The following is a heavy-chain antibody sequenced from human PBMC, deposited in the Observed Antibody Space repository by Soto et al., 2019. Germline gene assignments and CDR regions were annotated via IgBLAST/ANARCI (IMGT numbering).Heavy chain of an antibody. CDR2: TYYRSKWYN. CDR3: ARDYDILTGYAEATFDY. Sequence: PSQTLSLTCAISGDSVSSNSAAWNWIRQSPSRGLEWLGRTYYRSKWYNDYAVSVKSRITINPDTSKNQFSLQLNSVTPEDTAVYYCARDYDILTGYAEATFDYWGQGTLVTVSS. CDR1: GDSVSSNSAA. V-gene: IGHV6-1*01. J-gene: IGHJ4*02. D-gene: IGHD3-9*01.